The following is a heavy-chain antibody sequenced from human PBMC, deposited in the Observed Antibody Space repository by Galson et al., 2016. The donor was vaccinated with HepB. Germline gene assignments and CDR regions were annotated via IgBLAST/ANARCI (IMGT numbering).Heavy chain of an antibody. J-gene: IGHJ4*02. CDR2: VDPSDSYA. V-gene: IGHV5-10-1*01. D-gene: IGHD2-21*02. CDR1: GYSFTSYW. CDR3: ARLSWYCAGDCSLGHHDY. Sequence: QSGAEVKKPGESLRISCKGSGYSFTSYWISWVRQMPGKGLEWMGRVDPSDSYANYSPSFQGHVTISADKSISTAYLHWSSLKASDTAIYYCARLSWYCAGDCSLGHHDYWGQGTLVTVSS.